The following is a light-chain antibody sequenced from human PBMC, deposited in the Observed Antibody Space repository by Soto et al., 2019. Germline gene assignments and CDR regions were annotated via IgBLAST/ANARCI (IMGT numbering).Light chain of an antibody. CDR1: QTVDTNY. CDR3: QQRSNWPPT. Sequence: EIVLTQSPGTLSLSPGERATLSCRASQTVDTNYLAWYQQKPGQAPRLLIHDASNRATGVPARFSGSGSGTDFTLTISSLEPEDFAVYYCQQRSNWPPTFGQGTKVDIK. V-gene: IGKV3-11*01. CDR2: DAS. J-gene: IGKJ1*01.